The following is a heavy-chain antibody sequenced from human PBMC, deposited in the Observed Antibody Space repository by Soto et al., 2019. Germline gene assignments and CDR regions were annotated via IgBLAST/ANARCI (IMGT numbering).Heavy chain of an antibody. Sequence: GSLRLSCAASGFTFSSYGMHWVRQAPGKGLEWVAVIWYDGSNKYYADSVKGRFTISRDNSKNTLYLQMNSLRAEDTAVYYCARDFDFWSGYYNYYYYGMDVWGQGTTVTVSS. V-gene: IGHV3-33*01. CDR2: IWYDGSNK. J-gene: IGHJ6*02. CDR1: GFTFSSYG. D-gene: IGHD3-3*01. CDR3: ARDFDFWSGYYNYYYYGMDV.